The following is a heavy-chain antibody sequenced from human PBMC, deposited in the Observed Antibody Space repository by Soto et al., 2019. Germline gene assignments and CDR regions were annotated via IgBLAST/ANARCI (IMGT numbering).Heavy chain of an antibody. D-gene: IGHD5-12*01. J-gene: IGHJ4*02. CDR1: GFTVSSNY. CDR2: ISIDGSST. CDR3: ARPVVYSGYDRVFFDY. Sequence: GSLRLSCAASGFTVSSNYMSWVRQAPGKLLVLFSRISIDGSSTIFADSVKGRFIISRDNAKNTLYLQMNILRAEDTAVYYCARPVVYSGYDRVFFDYWGQGTLVTVSS. V-gene: IGHV3-74*01.